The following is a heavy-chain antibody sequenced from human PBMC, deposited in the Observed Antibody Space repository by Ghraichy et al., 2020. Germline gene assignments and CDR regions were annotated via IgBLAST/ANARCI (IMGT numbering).Heavy chain of an antibody. CDR2: IYFGGNT. CDR3: ARVVINYYGMDV. J-gene: IGHJ6*02. CDR1: GFTVSSSY. V-gene: IGHV3-66*01. Sequence: GGSLRLSCAASGFTVSSSYMTWVRQAPGKGLEWVSIIYFGGNTYYADSVKGRFTIFRDNSKNTLYLQMNSLRVEDTAMYYCARVVINYYGMDVWGQGPTVTVSS. D-gene: IGHD2/OR15-2a*01.